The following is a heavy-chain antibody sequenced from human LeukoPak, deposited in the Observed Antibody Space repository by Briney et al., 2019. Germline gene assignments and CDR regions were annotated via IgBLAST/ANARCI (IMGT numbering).Heavy chain of an antibody. CDR1: GGSISSSSYY. J-gene: IGHJ3*02. Sequence: SETLSLTCTVSGGSISSSSYYWGWIRQPPGKGLEWIGSIYYGGSTYYNPSLKSRVTISVDTSKNQFSLKLSSVTAADTAVYYCSRRVEGSSSGAFDIWGQGTMVTVSS. D-gene: IGHD6-6*01. CDR3: SRRVEGSSSGAFDI. CDR2: IYYGGST. V-gene: IGHV4-39*01.